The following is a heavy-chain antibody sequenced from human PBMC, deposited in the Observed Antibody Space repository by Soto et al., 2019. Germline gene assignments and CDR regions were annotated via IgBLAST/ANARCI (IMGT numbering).Heavy chain of an antibody. Sequence: QVQLVESGGGVVQPGRSLRLSCTASGFTFSDYAMHWVRQAPGKGLEWVAVMSHDGSAKYHADSVKGRFTISRDNSKNTLYLQISSLRTEDTAVYSCAKDCESGSVGLYRYFDSWGQGTLVTVSS. CDR3: AKDCESGSVGLYRYFDS. J-gene: IGHJ4*02. CDR2: MSHDGSAK. V-gene: IGHV3-30*18. D-gene: IGHD2-15*01. CDR1: GFTFSDYA.